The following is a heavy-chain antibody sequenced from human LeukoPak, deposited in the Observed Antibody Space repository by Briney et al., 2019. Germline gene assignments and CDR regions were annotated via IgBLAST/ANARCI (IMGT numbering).Heavy chain of an antibody. V-gene: IGHV3-74*01. CDR2: INSDGSST. CDR3: ARDRVGPDY. Sequence: GGSLRLSCAAPGFTFSTYWMHWVRQAPGKGLVWVSRINSDGSSTNYADSVKGRFTISRDNAKNRLYLQMSSLRAEDTAVYYCARDRVGPDYWGQGTLVTVSS. D-gene: IGHD1-26*01. J-gene: IGHJ4*02. CDR1: GFTFSTYW.